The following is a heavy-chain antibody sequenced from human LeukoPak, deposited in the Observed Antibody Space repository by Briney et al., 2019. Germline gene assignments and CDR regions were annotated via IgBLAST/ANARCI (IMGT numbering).Heavy chain of an antibody. CDR3: AGGLNKYYFDY. CDR2: IYYSGST. D-gene: IGHD2-15*01. CDR1: GGSISSSSYY. Sequence: KPSETLSLTCTVSGGSISSSSYYWGWIRQPPGKGLEWIGSIYYSGSTYYNPSLKSRVTISVDTSKNQFSLKLSSVTAADTAVYYCAGGLNKYYFDYWGQGTLVTVSS. J-gene: IGHJ4*02. V-gene: IGHV4-39*01.